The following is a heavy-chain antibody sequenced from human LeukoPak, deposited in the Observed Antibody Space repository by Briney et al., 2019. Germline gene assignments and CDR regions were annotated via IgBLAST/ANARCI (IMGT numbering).Heavy chain of an antibody. Sequence: PSETLSLTCTVSGYSISSGYYWGWIRQPPGKGLEWIGSIYYSGSTYYNPSLKSRVTISVDTSKNQFSLKLSSVTAADTAVYYCARVVGATIGGRDIDYWGQGTLVTVSS. V-gene: IGHV4-38-2*02. J-gene: IGHJ4*02. CDR1: GYSISSGYY. CDR3: ARVVGATIGGRDIDY. CDR2: IYYSGST. D-gene: IGHD1-26*01.